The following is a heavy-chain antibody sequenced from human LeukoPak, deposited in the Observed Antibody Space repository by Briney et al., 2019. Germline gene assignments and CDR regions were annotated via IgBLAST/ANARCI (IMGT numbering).Heavy chain of an antibody. CDR1: GGSISSYY. V-gene: IGHV4-4*07. CDR2: IYTSGST. Sequence: SETLSLTCTVSGGSISSYYWSWIRQPAGKGLEWIGRIYTSGSTNYNPSLKSRVTMSVDTSKNQFSLKLSSVTAADTAVYYCARDTCVLDQHVYYYYYYMDVWGKGTTVTVSS. D-gene: IGHD3/OR15-3a*01. CDR3: ARDTCVLDQHVYYYYYYMDV. J-gene: IGHJ6*03.